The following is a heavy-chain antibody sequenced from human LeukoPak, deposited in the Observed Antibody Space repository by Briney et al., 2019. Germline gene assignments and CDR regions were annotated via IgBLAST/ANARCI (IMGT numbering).Heavy chain of an antibody. CDR2: ISTGGGNT. CDR1: GFTFSSYT. V-gene: IGHV3-23*01. Sequence: GGSLRLSCTASGFTFSSYTMSWVRQAPGKGLKWVSTISTGGGNTYYADSVKGRFTVSRDDSKNTLYLQMNSLRAEDTAVYFCARDSTWQLDYWGQGTLITVSS. J-gene: IGHJ4*02. CDR3: ARDSTWQLDY. D-gene: IGHD5-12*01.